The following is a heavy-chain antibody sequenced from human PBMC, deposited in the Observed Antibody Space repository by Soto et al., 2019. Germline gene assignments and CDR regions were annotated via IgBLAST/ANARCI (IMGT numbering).Heavy chain of an antibody. CDR1: GFAFSNYV. D-gene: IGHD5-12*01. CDR3: ANGYSGYYYCVVY. J-gene: IGHJ4*02. CDR2: ISVGGGST. Sequence: EVQLLESGGGLVQPGGSLRLSCAASGFAFSNYVMSWVRQAPGKGLEWVFSISVGGGSTYYAVSVKARFTISTDNSKTTLYLHIHSLRAEHPAVYYFANGYSGYYYCVVYWGQGTLVTVSS. V-gene: IGHV3-23*01.